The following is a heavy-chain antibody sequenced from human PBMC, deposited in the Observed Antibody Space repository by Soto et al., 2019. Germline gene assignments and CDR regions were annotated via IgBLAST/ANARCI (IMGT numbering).Heavy chain of an antibody. CDR3: AKQLGEYQLLLDYYYYGMDV. D-gene: IGHD2-2*01. CDR1: GFTFSSYG. CDR2: ISYDGSNK. V-gene: IGHV3-30*18. J-gene: IGHJ6*02. Sequence: QVQLVESGGGVVQPGRSLRLSCAASGFTFSSYGMHWVRQAPGKGLEWVAVISYDGSNKYYADSVKARFTISRDNSKNTLYLQMNSLRAEDTAVYYCAKQLGEYQLLLDYYYYGMDVWGQGTTVTVSS.